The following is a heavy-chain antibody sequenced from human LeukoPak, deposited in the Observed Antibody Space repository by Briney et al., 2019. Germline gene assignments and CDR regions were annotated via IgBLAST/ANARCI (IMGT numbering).Heavy chain of an antibody. CDR1: GFTFSNHG. J-gene: IGHJ3*02. Sequence: GGSLRHSCAASGFTFSNHGMNWVRQAPGKGLEWVSTISGSGGSTYYADSVKGRFIFSRDNSKNTLYLQMNSLRAEDTAVYYCAKDLWWFGEYDAFDIWGQGTMVTVSS. CDR2: ISGSGGST. D-gene: IGHD3-10*01. CDR3: AKDLWWFGEYDAFDI. V-gene: IGHV3-23*01.